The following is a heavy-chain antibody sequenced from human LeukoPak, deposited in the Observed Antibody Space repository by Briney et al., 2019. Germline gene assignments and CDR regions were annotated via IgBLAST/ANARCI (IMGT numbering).Heavy chain of an antibody. Sequence: GGSLRLSCAASGFTFSSYWMQWVRQAPGKGLVWVSRIDGDGSSTNYADSVKGRFTISRDNAKSTLYLQMNSLRAEDTAVYYCARSLGGSEDYWGQGTLVTVSS. V-gene: IGHV3-74*01. CDR2: IDGDGSST. D-gene: IGHD3-16*01. CDR1: GFTFSSYW. J-gene: IGHJ4*02. CDR3: ARSLGGSEDY.